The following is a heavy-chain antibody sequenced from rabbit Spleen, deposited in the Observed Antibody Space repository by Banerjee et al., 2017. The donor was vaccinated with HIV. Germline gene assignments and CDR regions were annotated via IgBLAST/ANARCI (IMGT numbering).Heavy chain of an antibody. D-gene: IGHD2-1*01. CDR3: ARGDVGDYGGVSFNL. V-gene: IGHV1S40*01. CDR1: GVSFSSSSY. Sequence: QSLEESGGALVKPGASLTLTCTASGVSFSSSSYMCWVRQAPGKGLEWIACINTITGKTVYATWAKGRFTISRASSTTVFLQMTSLTAADTATYFCARGDVGDYGGVSFNLWGPGTLVTVS. CDR2: INTITGKT. J-gene: IGHJ4*01.